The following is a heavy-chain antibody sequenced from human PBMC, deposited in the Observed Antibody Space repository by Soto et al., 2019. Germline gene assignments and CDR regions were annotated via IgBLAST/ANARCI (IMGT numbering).Heavy chain of an antibody. CDR1: GFTFSSYA. CDR2: IKQDGSEK. Sequence: GGSLRLSCAASGFTFSSYAMSGVRQASGKGLEWVANIKQDGSEKYYVDSVKGRFTISRDNAKNSLYLQMNSLRAEDTAVYYCARVPTMITFGGVIVNYGMDVWGQGTTVTVSS. J-gene: IGHJ6*02. V-gene: IGHV3-7*05. CDR3: ARVPTMITFGGVIVNYGMDV. D-gene: IGHD3-16*02.